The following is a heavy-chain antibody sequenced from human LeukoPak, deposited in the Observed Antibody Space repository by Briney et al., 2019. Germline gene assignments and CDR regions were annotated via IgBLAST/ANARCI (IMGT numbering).Heavy chain of an antibody. D-gene: IGHD2-2*01. J-gene: IGHJ6*04. Sequence: SETLSLTCTVSGGSISSYYWSRIRQPPGKGLEWIGYIYYSGSTNYNSSLKSRVTISVDTSKNQFSLKLSSVTAADTAVYYCARDRRGYCSSTSCYGPYYYYGMDVWGKGTTVTVSS. V-gene: IGHV4-59*01. CDR1: GGSISSYY. CDR2: IYYSGST. CDR3: ARDRRGYCSSTSCYGPYYYYGMDV.